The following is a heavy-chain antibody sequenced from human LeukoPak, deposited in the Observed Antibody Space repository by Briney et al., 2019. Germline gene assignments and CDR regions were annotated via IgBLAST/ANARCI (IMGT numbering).Heavy chain of an antibody. V-gene: IGHV3-23*01. CDR2: ISGSGGTT. D-gene: IGHD3-10*01. CDR1: GFTFSTYA. J-gene: IGHJ4*02. Sequence: GGSLRLYCAASGFTFSTYAMSWVRQAPGKGLEWVSAISGSGGTTYYADSVKGRFTISRDNSKNTLYLQMNGLRAEDTAVYYCAKDQVVRGVIVSPTDYWGQGTLVTVSS. CDR3: AKDQVVRGVIVSPTDY.